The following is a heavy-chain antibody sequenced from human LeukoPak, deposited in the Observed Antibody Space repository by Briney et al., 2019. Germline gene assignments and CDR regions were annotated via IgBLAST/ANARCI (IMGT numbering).Heavy chain of an antibody. J-gene: IGHJ4*02. CDR3: ARDRYSSGWYGDFDC. Sequence: PGGSLRLSCAASGCTFNSYAMYWVRQAPGQGLGWVAVISSDGSNNYYADSVKGRFTISRDNSNNTLYLQLNSLRADDTAVYYCARDRYSSGWYGDFDCWGQGTLVTVSS. CDR2: ISSDGSNN. V-gene: IGHV3-30-3*01. CDR1: GCTFNSYA. D-gene: IGHD6-19*01.